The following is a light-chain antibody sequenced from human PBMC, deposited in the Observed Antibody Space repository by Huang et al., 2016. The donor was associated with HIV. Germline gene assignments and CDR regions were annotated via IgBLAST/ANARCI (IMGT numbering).Light chain of an antibody. CDR1: QSVSTN. CDR3: KQYNSWPPLFT. J-gene: IGKJ3*01. V-gene: IGKV3-15*01. CDR2: GAS. Sequence: EVLLTQSPATLSVSPGERATLSCRASQSVSTNLDWYQQKPGQAPRLLIYGASTRATGGPARVSGSGSGTEFTLTISSLQSEDSAVYYCKQYNSWPPLFTFGPGTKVDIK.